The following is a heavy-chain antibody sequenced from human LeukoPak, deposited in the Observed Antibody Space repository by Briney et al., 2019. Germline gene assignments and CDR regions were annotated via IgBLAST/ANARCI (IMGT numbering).Heavy chain of an antibody. V-gene: IGHV1-46*01. CDR1: GYTFTSYY. J-gene: IGHJ3*02. Sequence: GASVKVSCKASGYTFTSYYMHWVRQAPGQGLEWMGIINPSGGSTAYAQKFQGRVTMTRDMSTSTVYMDLSSLRSEDTAVYYCARARQGYYDSSGYYVGAFDIWGQGTMVTVSS. CDR2: INPSGGST. D-gene: IGHD3-22*01. CDR3: ARARQGYYDSSGYYVGAFDI.